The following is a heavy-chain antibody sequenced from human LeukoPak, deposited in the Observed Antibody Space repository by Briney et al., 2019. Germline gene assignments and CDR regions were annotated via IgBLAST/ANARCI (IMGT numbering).Heavy chain of an antibody. Sequence: SETLSLTCIVSGGSISSYYWSWIRQPPGKGLEWIGYIYYSGTTNYNPSLKSRVTISVDTSKKKISLKLSSVTAADTAVYYCARGRYGTVSRGWFDPWGQGTLVTASS. J-gene: IGHJ5*02. CDR1: GGSISSYY. CDR3: ARGRYGTVSRGWFDP. CDR2: IYYSGTT. V-gene: IGHV4-59*01. D-gene: IGHD1-1*01.